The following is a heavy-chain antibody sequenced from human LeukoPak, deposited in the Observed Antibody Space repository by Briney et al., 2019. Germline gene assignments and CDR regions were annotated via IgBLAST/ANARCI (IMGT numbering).Heavy chain of an antibody. V-gene: IGHV4-31*03. D-gene: IGHD5-12*01. J-gene: IGHJ6*02. CDR3: ARDRVVATIIDYYYYGMDV. Sequence: SETLSLTCTVSGGSISSGGYYWSWIRQHPGKGLEWIGYIYYSGSTYYNPSLKSRVTISVDTSKNQFSLKLSSVTAADTAVYYCARDRVVATIIDYYYYGMDVWGQGTTVTVSS. CDR1: GGSISSGGYY. CDR2: IYYSGST.